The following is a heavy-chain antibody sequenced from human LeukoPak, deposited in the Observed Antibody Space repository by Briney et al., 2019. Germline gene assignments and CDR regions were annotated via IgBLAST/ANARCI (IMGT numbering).Heavy chain of an antibody. CDR2: IYPGDSDI. CDR3: AKGPRGGRWLVPNDY. D-gene: IGHD6-19*01. J-gene: IGHJ4*02. Sequence: GESLKISCKGSGYSFTSYWIGWVRPMPGKGLEWMGMIYPGDSDIRYSPSFQGQVTISADKSITTAYLQWSSLKASDTAMYYCAKGPRGGRWLVPNDYWGQGTPVTVSS. V-gene: IGHV5-51*01. CDR1: GYSFTSYW.